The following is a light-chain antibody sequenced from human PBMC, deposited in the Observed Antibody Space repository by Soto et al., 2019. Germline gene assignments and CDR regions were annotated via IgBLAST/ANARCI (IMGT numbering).Light chain of an antibody. Sequence: QSALTQPASVSGSPGQSITFSCTGTSTDIGSFNLVSWYQQHPGKAPKLILFEGSKRPSGVSNRFSGSKSGNTASLTISGLQAEDEADYYCCSYSTSSTVIFGGGTKLTVL. V-gene: IGLV2-23*01. CDR1: STDIGSFNL. CDR3: CSYSTSSTVI. J-gene: IGLJ2*01. CDR2: EGS.